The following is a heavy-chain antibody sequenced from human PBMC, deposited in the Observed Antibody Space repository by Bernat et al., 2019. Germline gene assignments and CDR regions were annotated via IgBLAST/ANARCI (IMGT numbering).Heavy chain of an antibody. Sequence: EVQLVESGGGLVQPGGSLRLSCAASGFTFSSYAMSWVRQAPGKGLEWVSAISGSGGSTYYADSVKGRFTISRDNSKNTLYLQMTSLRAEDTAVYYCARNAGDYDFWSRYYSPHHFDYWGQGTLVTVSS. CDR1: GFTFSSYA. CDR3: ARNAGDYDFWSRYYSPHHFDY. V-gene: IGHV3-23*04. D-gene: IGHD3-3*01. CDR2: ISGSGGST. J-gene: IGHJ4*02.